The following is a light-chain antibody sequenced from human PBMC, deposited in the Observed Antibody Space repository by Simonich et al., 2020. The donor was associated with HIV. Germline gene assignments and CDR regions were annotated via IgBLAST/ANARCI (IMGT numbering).Light chain of an antibody. V-gene: IGKV3-15*01. CDR1: QSVSSN. CDR3: QQYDNSGT. J-gene: IGKJ2*01. CDR2: GAS. Sequence: EIVMTHSPAALSVSPGQRATLSCRASQSVSSNLAWYQQKPGPAPRLLIYGASTRATGTPARFSGSGSGTDFTFTISSLQPEDIATYYCQQYDNSGTFGQGTKLEIK.